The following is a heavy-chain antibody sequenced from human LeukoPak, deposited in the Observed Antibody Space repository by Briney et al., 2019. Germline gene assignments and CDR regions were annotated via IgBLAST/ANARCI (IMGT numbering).Heavy chain of an antibody. Sequence: GRSLRLSCAASGFTFDDYAMHWVRQAPGKGLEWVSGISWNSGSIGYADSVKGRFTISRDNAKNPLYLQMSSLRAEDTALYYCAKESSGWYSLPDYWGQGTLVTVSS. J-gene: IGHJ4*02. CDR3: AKESSGWYSLPDY. D-gene: IGHD6-19*01. CDR2: ISWNSGSI. V-gene: IGHV3-9*01. CDR1: GFTFDDYA.